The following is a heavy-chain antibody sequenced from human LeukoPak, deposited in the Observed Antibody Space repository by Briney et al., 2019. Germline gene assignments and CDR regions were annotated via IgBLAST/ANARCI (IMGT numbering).Heavy chain of an antibody. CDR2: ISAYNGNT. CDR1: GYTFTSYG. Sequence: ASVKVSCKASGYTFTSYGISWVRQAPGQGLEWMGWISAYNGNTNYAQKLQGRVTMTTDTSTSTAYMELRSLRSDDTAVYYCARGTASYNSADAFDIWGQGTMVTVSS. J-gene: IGHJ3*02. CDR3: ARGTASYNSADAFDI. D-gene: IGHD1-20*01. V-gene: IGHV1-18*01.